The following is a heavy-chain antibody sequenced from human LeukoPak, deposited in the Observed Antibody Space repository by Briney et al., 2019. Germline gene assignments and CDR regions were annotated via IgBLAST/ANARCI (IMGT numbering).Heavy chain of an antibody. D-gene: IGHD1-26*01. J-gene: IGHJ6*02. CDR3: ARDVSGSYYYYYGMDV. CDR2: ISAYNGNT. V-gene: IGHV1-18*01. Sequence: ASVKVSCKASGYTFTSYGISWVRQAPGQGLEWMGWISAYNGNTNYAQKLQGRVTMTTDTSTSTAYMELRSLRSDDTAVYYCARDVSGSYYYYYGMDVWGQGTTVTVSS. CDR1: GYTFTSYG.